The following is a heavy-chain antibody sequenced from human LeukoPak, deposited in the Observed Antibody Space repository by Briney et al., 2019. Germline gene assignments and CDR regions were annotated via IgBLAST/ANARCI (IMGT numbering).Heavy chain of an antibody. CDR2: IIWNSDSI. CDR3: AKDISVGATPYYFDY. V-gene: IGHV3-9*01. D-gene: IGHD1-26*01. J-gene: IGHJ4*02. Sequence: PGRSLRLSCAASGFTFDDYAMHWVRQAPGKGLEWVSGIIWNSDSIVYADSVKGLFTISRDNAKTSLYLQMKSLRAEDTALYYCAKDISVGATPYYFDYWGQGTLVTVSS. CDR1: GFTFDDYA.